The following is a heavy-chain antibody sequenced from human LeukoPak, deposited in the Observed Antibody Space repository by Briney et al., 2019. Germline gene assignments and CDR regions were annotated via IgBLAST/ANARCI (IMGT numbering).Heavy chain of an antibody. Sequence: SETLSLTCTVSGGSISSYYWSWIRQPPGKGLEWIWYIYYSGSTNYNPSLKSRVTISVDTSKNQFSLKLSSVTAADTAVYYCARAGLDYYGSGSSLDYWGQGTLVTVSS. D-gene: IGHD3-10*01. CDR3: ARAGLDYYGSGSSLDY. CDR1: GGSISSYY. CDR2: IYYSGST. V-gene: IGHV4-59*01. J-gene: IGHJ4*02.